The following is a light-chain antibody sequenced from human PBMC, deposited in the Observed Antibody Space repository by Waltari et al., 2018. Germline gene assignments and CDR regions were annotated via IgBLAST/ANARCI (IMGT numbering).Light chain of an antibody. V-gene: IGLV1-40*01. CDR2: GNN. CDR3: QSFDIRLSGGVV. CDR1: SPNLGAGHS. J-gene: IGLJ3*02. Sequence: QSVLTPPPSMSGAPGQRVTISCTGSSPNLGAGHSVHWYQVFPGTAPKLLIYGNNNRPSGVPGRFSGSKSDTSASLAIGGLQAEDEADYYCQSFDIRLSGGVVFGGGTKVTVL.